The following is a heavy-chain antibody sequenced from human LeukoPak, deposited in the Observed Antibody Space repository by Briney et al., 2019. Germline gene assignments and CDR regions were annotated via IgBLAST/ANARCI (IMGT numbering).Heavy chain of an antibody. V-gene: IGHV4-39*07. Sequence: SETLSLTCTVSGGSISSGSYYWSWIRQPPGKGLEWIGEINHSGSTNYNPSLKSRVTISVDTSKNQFSLKLSSVTAADTAVYYCARHRYGSDTSCFGFWGQGTLVTVSS. CDR3: ARHRYGSDTSCFGF. J-gene: IGHJ4*02. D-gene: IGHD2-2*01. CDR1: GGSISSGSYY. CDR2: INHSGST.